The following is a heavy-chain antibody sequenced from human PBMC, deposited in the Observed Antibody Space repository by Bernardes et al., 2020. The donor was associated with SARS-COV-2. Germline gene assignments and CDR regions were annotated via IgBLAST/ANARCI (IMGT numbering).Heavy chain of an antibody. Sequence: SETLSPTCTVSGGSISSGDYYWSWIRQHPGKGLEWIGYIYYSGSTYYNPSLKSLVTISLDTSKNQFSLKLSTVTAADTAVYYCARLKNRYCSGGACYSDNWFDPWGQGTLVTVSP. V-gene: IGHV4-31*01. D-gene: IGHD2-15*01. J-gene: IGHJ5*02. CDR3: ARLKNRYCSGGACYSDNWFDP. CDR1: GGSISSGDYY. CDR2: IYYSGST.